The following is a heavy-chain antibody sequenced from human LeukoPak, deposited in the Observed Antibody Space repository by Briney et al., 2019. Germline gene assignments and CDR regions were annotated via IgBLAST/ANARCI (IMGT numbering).Heavy chain of an antibody. CDR1: GFTFSDHY. V-gene: IGHV3-72*01. Sequence: PGGSLRLSCAASGFTFSDHYMDWVRQAPGKGLERVGRTRNKANSYTTEYAASVKGRFTISRDDSKNSLYLQMNSLKTEDTAVYYCARGLIRSLYYYYGMDVWGQGTTVTVSS. J-gene: IGHJ6*02. CDR2: TRNKANSYTT. CDR3: ARGLIRSLYYYYGMDV. D-gene: IGHD3-22*01.